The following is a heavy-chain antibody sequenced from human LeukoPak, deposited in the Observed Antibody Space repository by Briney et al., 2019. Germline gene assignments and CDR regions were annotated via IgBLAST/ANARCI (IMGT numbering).Heavy chain of an antibody. CDR3: ARLWSGYRPPDY. CDR1: GGSISGDSYY. Sequence: SETPSLTCTVSGGSISGDSYYWGWIRQPPGKGLEWIGSIYYSGSTYYNPSLKSRVTISVDTSKSQISLKLRSVTAADTAMYYCARLWSGYRPPDYWGQGTLVTVSS. J-gene: IGHJ4*02. V-gene: IGHV4-39*01. D-gene: IGHD3-3*01. CDR2: IYYSGST.